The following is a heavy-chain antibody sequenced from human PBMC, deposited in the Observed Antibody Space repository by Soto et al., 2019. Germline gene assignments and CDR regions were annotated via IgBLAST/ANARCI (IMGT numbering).Heavy chain of an antibody. D-gene: IGHD1-26*01. CDR1: GYSFTSYW. J-gene: IGHJ5*02. CDR3: ARYYTPDWEYNWFDP. V-gene: IGHV5-51*01. CDR2: IYPGDSGT. Sequence: GESLKISCKGSGYSFTSYWIGWVRQMPGKGLEWMGIIYPGDSGTRYSPSFQGQVTISADKSISTAYLQWSSLKASDTAMYYCARYYTPDWEYNWFDPWGQGTLVTVSS.